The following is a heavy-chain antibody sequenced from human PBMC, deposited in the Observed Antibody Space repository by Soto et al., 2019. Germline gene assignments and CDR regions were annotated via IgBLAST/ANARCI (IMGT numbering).Heavy chain of an antibody. J-gene: IGHJ2*01. CDR3: VRVVDSGCYYKQNWYFDF. CDR1: GFTVSSSY. D-gene: IGHD3-10*01. CDR2: IYSGGNT. Sequence: GRSLRLSCTVSGFTVSSSYMSWVRQAPGRGLEWAALIYSGGNTDYADSVKGRFTISRDNSKNTVFLQMNSLRVEDTAVYYCVRVVDSGCYYKQNWYFDFWGRGTLVTVSS. V-gene: IGHV3-66*01.